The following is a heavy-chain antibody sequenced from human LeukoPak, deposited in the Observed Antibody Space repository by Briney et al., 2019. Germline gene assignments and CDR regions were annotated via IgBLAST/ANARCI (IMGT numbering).Heavy chain of an antibody. CDR1: GYTFTGYY. CDR2: INPNSGGT. CDR3: ARVAWPYYYGSGSYKDWFDP. J-gene: IGHJ5*02. D-gene: IGHD3-10*01. V-gene: IGHV1-2*02. Sequence: ASVKVSCKASGYTFTGYYMHWVRQAPGQGLEWMGWINPNSGGTNYAQKFQGRVTMTRDTSISTAYMELSRLRSDDSAVFYCARVAWPYYYGSGSYKDWFDPWGQGTLVTVSS.